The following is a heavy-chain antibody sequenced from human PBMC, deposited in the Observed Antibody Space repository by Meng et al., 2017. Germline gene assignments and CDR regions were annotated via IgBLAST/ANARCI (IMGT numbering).Heavy chain of an antibody. V-gene: IGHV4-38-2*02. CDR2: IYHSGST. Sequence: SETLSLTCTVSGYSISSGYYWGWIRQPPGKGLEWIGSIYHSGSTYYNPSLKSRVTISVDTSKNQFSLKLSSVTAADTAVYYCAREQLVEGDAFDIWGQGKMVTVSS. CDR1: GYSISSGYY. CDR3: AREQLVEGDAFDI. D-gene: IGHD6-13*01. J-gene: IGHJ3*02.